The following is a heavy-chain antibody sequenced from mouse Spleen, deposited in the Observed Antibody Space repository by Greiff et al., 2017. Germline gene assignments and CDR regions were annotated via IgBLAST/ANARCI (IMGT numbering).Heavy chain of an antibody. Sequence: VQLQQSGPELVKPGASVKMSCKASGYTFTDYVISWVKQRTGQGLEWIGEIYPGSGSTYYNEKFKGKATLTADKSSNTAYMQLSSLTSEDSAVYFCARKGLTGYAMDYWGQGTSVTVSS. D-gene: IGHD4-1*01. V-gene: IGHV1-77*01. CDR2: IYPGSGST. CDR1: GYTFTDYV. J-gene: IGHJ4*01. CDR3: ARKGLTGYAMDY.